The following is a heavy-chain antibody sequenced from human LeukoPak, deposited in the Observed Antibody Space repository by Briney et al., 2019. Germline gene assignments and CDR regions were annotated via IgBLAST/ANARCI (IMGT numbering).Heavy chain of an antibody. CDR1: GDSMSSIDW. CDR3: ARAPRFHVYYYYMDV. V-gene: IGHV4-4*02. J-gene: IGHJ6*03. Sequence: SETLSLTCAVSGDSMSSIDWWSWVRQPPGKGLEWIGEIHHTGSTNYNPSLKSRVTISVDTSKNQFSLKLSSVTAADTAVYYCARAPRFHVYYYYMDVWGKGTTVTVSS. CDR2: IHHTGST.